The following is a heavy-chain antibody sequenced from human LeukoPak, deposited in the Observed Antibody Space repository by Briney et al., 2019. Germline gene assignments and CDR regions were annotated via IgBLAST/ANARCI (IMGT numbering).Heavy chain of an antibody. D-gene: IGHD1-1*01. Sequence: SETLYLTCAVYGGSFSGYYWSWIRQPPGKGLEWIGEINHSGSTNYNPSLKSRVTISVDTSKNQFSLKLSSVTAADTAVYYCAREGPESAGNYWGQGTLVTVSS. CDR1: GGSFSGYY. V-gene: IGHV4-34*01. CDR3: AREGPESAGNY. J-gene: IGHJ4*02. CDR2: INHSGST.